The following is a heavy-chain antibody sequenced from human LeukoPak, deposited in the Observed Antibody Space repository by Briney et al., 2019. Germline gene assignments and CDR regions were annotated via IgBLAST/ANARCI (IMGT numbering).Heavy chain of an antibody. V-gene: IGHV1-18*01. J-gene: IGHJ4*02. Sequence: ASVKVSCKASGYTFTNYGISWVRQAPGQGLEWMGWISPYNGYTDYAQKVQGRVTMTTDTSTSTAYMELRSLRSDDTAVYYCARDPSGFSGYSPSDYWGQGTPVTVSS. CDR2: ISPYNGYT. CDR3: ARDPSGFSGYSPSDY. D-gene: IGHD3-22*01. CDR1: GYTFTNYG.